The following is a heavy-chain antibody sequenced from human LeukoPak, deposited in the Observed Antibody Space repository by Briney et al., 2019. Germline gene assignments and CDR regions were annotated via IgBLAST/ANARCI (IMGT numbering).Heavy chain of an antibody. CDR1: GGSMSTYY. D-gene: IGHD6-19*01. CDR3: ARDPVTVAQNYYYGIDF. CDR2: IHYSGSA. V-gene: IGHV4-59*01. Sequence: SETLSLTCTVSGGSMSTYYWTWIRQPPGKGLEWIGYIHYSGSAKHNPSLESRVTISLDTSKNQFSLRLSSVTAADTAVYYCARDPVTVAQNYYYGIDFWGQGTTVTVSS. J-gene: IGHJ6*02.